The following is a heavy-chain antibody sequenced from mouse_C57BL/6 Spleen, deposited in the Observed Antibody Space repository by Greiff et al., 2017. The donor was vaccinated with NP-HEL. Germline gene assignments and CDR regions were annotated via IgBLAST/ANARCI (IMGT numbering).Heavy chain of an antibody. CDR3: AYGSSYDAMDY. CDR1: GYTFTDYE. CDR2: IDPETGGT. Sequence: VQLQQSGAELVRPGASVTLSCKASGYTFTDYEMHWVKQTPVHGLEWIGAIDPETGGTAYNQKFKGKAILTADKSSSTAYMELRSLTSEDSAVYYCAYGSSYDAMDYWGQGTSVTVSS. J-gene: IGHJ4*01. V-gene: IGHV1-15*01. D-gene: IGHD1-1*01.